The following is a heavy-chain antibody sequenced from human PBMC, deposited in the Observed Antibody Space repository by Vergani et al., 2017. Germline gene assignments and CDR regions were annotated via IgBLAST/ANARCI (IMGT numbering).Heavy chain of an antibody. Sequence: QVQLVESGGGVVQPGRSLRLPCAASGFTFSSYGMHWVRQAPGKGLEWVAVIWYDGSNKYYADSVKGRFTISRDNSKNTLYLQMNSLRAEDTAVYYCARGDYYDISGYSARAGDYWGQGTLVTVSS. CDR2: IWYDGSNK. CDR1: GFTFSSYG. CDR3: ARGDYYDISGYSARAGDY. D-gene: IGHD3-22*01. V-gene: IGHV3-33*01. J-gene: IGHJ4*02.